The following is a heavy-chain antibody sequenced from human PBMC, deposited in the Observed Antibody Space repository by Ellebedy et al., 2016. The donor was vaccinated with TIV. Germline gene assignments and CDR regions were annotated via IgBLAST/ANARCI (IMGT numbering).Heavy chain of an antibody. D-gene: IGHD6-13*01. J-gene: IGHJ2*01. CDR1: GFTFSSHA. CDR2: ISGSGGST. CDR3: ATDQHPYSSSPKNWYFDL. Sequence: GESLKISCAASGFTFSSHALSWVRQAPGKGLEWVSAISGSGGSTYYADSVKGRFTISRDNSKNTLYLQLNSLRAEDTAVYYCATDQHPYSSSPKNWYFDLWGRGTLVTVSS. V-gene: IGHV3-23*01.